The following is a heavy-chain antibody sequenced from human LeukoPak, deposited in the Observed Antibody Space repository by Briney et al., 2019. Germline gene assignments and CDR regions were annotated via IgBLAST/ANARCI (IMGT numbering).Heavy chain of an antibody. Sequence: PGGSLRLSCAASGFTFDDYAMHWVRQAPGKGLEWVSGISWNSGSIGYADSVKGRFTISRENAKNSLYLQMNSLRAGDTAVYYCARVVRDSFGWYHFDYWGQGTLVTVSS. CDR1: GFTFDDYA. D-gene: IGHD6-19*01. V-gene: IGHV3-9*01. J-gene: IGHJ4*02. CDR3: ARVVRDSFGWYHFDY. CDR2: ISWNSGSI.